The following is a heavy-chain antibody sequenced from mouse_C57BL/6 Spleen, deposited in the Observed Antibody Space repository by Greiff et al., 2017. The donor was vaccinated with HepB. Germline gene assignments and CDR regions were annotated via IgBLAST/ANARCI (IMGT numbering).Heavy chain of an antibody. CDR1: GFTFSDYG. CDR2: ISSGSSTI. V-gene: IGHV5-17*01. Sequence: EVHLVESGGGLVKPGGSLKLSCAASGFTFSDYGMHWVRQAPEKGLEWVAYISSGSSTIYYADTVKGRFTISRDNAKNTLFLQMTSLRSEDTAMYYCARWDGYYGYYFDYWGQGTTLTVSS. J-gene: IGHJ2*01. CDR3: ARWDGYYGYYFDY. D-gene: IGHD2-3*01.